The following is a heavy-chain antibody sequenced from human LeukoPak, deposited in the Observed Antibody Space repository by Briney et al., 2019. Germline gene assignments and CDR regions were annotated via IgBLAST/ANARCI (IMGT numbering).Heavy chain of an antibody. Sequence: GGSLRLSCAASEFTVSSNYMSWVRQAPGKGLEWVSVIYSGGSTYYADSVKGRFTISRDNSKNTLYLQMNSLRAEDTAVYYCARDRVPAARLYYYGMDVWGQGTTVTVSS. CDR2: IYSGGST. D-gene: IGHD2-2*01. J-gene: IGHJ6*02. CDR1: EFTVSSNY. V-gene: IGHV3-66*01. CDR3: ARDRVPAARLYYYGMDV.